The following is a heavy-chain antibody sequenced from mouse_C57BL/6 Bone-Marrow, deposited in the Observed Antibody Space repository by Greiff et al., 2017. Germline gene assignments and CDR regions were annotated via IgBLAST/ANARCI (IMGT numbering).Heavy chain of an antibody. D-gene: IGHD2-1*01. V-gene: IGHV1-47*01. J-gene: IGHJ2*01. Sequence: VQLQQSGAELVKPGASVTMSCKASGYTFTTYPIEWMKQNHGKSLEWIGNFHPYNDDTKYNEKFKGKATLTVEKSSSTVYLGLSRLTSDDSAVYYCARGGNYGGYYYDYWGQGTTLTVSS. CDR1: GYTFTTYP. CDR3: ARGGNYGGYYYDY. CDR2: FHPYNDDT.